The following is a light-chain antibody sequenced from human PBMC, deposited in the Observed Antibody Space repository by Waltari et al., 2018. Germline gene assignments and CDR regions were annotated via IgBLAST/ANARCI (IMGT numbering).Light chain of an antibody. J-gene: IGLJ3*02. CDR2: EVT. Sequence: QSALTQPASVSGSPGQSFTISCTGSDSDVGTYNLVSWYQQHPGKAPKLMIYEVTKRPSGVTNRFSGSKSGNTASLTISGLQAEDEADYYCCSYAGSSTVFGGGTKLTVL. CDR3: CSYAGSSTV. CDR1: DSDVGTYNL. V-gene: IGLV2-23*02.